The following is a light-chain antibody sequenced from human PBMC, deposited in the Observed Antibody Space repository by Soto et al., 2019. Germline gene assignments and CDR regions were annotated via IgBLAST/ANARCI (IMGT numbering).Light chain of an antibody. Sequence: DIQMTQSPSTLSASVGDKVTITCRASQSISTWLAWYQQKPGKAPKVLIYQASNLESGVPSRFSGSGSGTEFNITISSLQPDDFESSYCQQYDSFSTWTFGQGTKVEIK. CDR2: QAS. CDR1: QSISTW. V-gene: IGKV1-5*03. J-gene: IGKJ1*01. CDR3: QQYDSFSTWT.